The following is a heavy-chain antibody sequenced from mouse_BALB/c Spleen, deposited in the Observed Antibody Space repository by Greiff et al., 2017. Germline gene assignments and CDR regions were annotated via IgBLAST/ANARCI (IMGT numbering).Heavy chain of an antibody. V-gene: IGHV5-4*02. D-gene: IGHD2-1*01. Sequence: EVKLVESGGGLVKPGGSLKLSSAASGFTFSDYYMYWVRQTPEKRLEWVATISDGGSYTYYPDSVKGRFTISRDNAKNNLYLQMSSLKSEDTAMYYCAREGGNYGYFDYWGQGTTLTVSS. J-gene: IGHJ2*01. CDR2: ISDGGSYT. CDR3: AREGGNYGYFDY. CDR1: GFTFSDYY.